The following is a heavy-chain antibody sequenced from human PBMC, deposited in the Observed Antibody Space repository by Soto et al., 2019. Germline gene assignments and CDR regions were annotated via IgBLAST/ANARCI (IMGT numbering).Heavy chain of an antibody. CDR1: GYTFTSYG. CDR3: ARDGVDTATGYYYGMDV. V-gene: IGHV1-18*01. D-gene: IGHD5-18*01. CDR2: ISAYNGNT. J-gene: IGHJ6*02. Sequence: QVQLVQSGAEVKKPGASVKVSCKASGYTFTSYGISWVRQAPGQGLEWMGWISAYNGNTNYAQKLQGRVTITTDTSTSTAYMELRSLSSDDTAVYYCARDGVDTATGYYYGMDVWGQGTTVTVSS.